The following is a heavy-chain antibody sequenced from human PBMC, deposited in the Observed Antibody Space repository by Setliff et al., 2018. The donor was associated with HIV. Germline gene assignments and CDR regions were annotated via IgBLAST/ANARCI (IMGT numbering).Heavy chain of an antibody. CDR1: GYTFTNYY. CDR2: INPSGGST. Sequence: ASVKVSCKASGYTFTNYYIHWVRQAPGQGLEWMGIINPSGGSTTYAQNFQGRVTMTRDTSTSTVYMELSSLKSEDTAAYYCARDMSGGDGYNHGAFDIWGQGTMVTVSS. J-gene: IGHJ3*02. D-gene: IGHD6-25*01. V-gene: IGHV1-46*01. CDR3: ARDMSGGDGYNHGAFDI.